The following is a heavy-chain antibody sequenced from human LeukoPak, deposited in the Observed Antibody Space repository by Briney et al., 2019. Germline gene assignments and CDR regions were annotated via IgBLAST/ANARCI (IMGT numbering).Heavy chain of an antibody. Sequence: GGALRLSCAASGFTFSSYSMNWVRPAPGKGLEWVSSISSSSSDIYYADSVKGRFTISRDNAKNALYLQMNSLRAEDTAVYYCAREAKRVTTVDYWGQGTLVTVSS. V-gene: IGHV3-21*01. J-gene: IGHJ4*02. CDR1: GFTFSSYS. CDR2: ISSSSSDI. D-gene: IGHD4-17*01. CDR3: AREAKRVTTVDY.